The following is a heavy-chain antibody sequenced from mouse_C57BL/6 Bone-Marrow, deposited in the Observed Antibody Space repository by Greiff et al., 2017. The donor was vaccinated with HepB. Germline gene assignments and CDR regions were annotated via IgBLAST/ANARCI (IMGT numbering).Heavy chain of an antibody. CDR1: GYTFTDYY. V-gene: IGHV1-77*01. CDR2: IGPGSGST. Sequence: QVQLQHSGAELVKPGASVKISCKASGYTFTDYYINWVKQRPGQGLEWIGKIGPGSGSTYYHEKFKGKATLTADKSSSTAYMQLSSLTSEDSAVYFCARSRVVYDGYYDWYFDVWGTGTTVTVSS. D-gene: IGHD2-3*01. J-gene: IGHJ1*03. CDR3: ARSRVVYDGYYDWYFDV.